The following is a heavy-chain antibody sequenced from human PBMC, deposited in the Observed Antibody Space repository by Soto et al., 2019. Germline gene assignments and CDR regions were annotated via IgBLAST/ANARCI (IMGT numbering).Heavy chain of an antibody. CDR3: ARARSSGIGFVLED. Sequence: GSLRLSCAASAFTLSTYSMNWVRQAPGKGLEWVSYISRSSSTIYYADSVKGRFTISRDNAKNSLYLQMNSLRAEDTAVYYCARARSSGIGFVLEDWGKGTLVTVDS. V-gene: IGHV3-48*01. J-gene: IGHJ4*02. CDR2: ISRSSSTI. D-gene: IGHD3-10*01. CDR1: AFTLSTYS.